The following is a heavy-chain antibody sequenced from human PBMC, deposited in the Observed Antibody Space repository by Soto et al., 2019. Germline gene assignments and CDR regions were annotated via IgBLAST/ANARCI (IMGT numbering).Heavy chain of an antibody. J-gene: IGHJ4*02. V-gene: IGHV3-48*01. CDR1: GFTFSSYS. Sequence: GGSLRLSCAASGFTFSSYSMNWVRQAPGKGLEWVSHISSSSSSIYYAESVKGRFTISRDNAKNSLYLQMNSLRAEDTVVYYCARDRRYDYIWGSVDYWGQGTLVTVSS. D-gene: IGHD3-16*01. CDR3: ARDRRYDYIWGSVDY. CDR2: ISSSSSSI.